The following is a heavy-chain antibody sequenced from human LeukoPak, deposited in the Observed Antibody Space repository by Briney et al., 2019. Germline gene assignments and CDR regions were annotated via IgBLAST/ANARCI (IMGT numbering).Heavy chain of an antibody. CDR1: GFLVNTNY. CDR2: IYADGNT. V-gene: IGHV3-53*01. Sequence: PGGSLRLSCAASGFLVNTNYMTWVRQAPGRGLEWVSFIYADGNTYYADSMKGRFTISRNNANNSLYLHMNSLRAEDTAVYYCARDRGSSSWHVDDVLDIWGQGTMVTVSS. D-gene: IGHD6-13*01. J-gene: IGHJ3*02. CDR3: ARDRGSSSWHVDDVLDI.